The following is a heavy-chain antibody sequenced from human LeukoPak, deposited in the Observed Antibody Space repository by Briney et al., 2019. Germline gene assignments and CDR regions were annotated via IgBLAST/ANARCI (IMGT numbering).Heavy chain of an antibody. D-gene: IGHD2-2*01. CDR3: AKDMGSRRAEAFDI. J-gene: IGHJ3*02. Sequence: GGSLRLSCAASGFTFDDYAMHLVRQAPGKGLEWVSLISGDGGSTYYADSVKGRFTISRDNSKNSLYLQMNSLRTEDTALYYCAKDMGSRRAEAFDIWGQGTMVTVSS. V-gene: IGHV3-43*02. CDR1: GFTFDDYA. CDR2: ISGDGGST.